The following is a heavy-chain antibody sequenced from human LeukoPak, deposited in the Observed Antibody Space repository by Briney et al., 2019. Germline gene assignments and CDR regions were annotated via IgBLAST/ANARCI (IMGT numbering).Heavy chain of an antibody. Sequence: GGSLRLSCAASGFTFSRYAVHWVRQAPGKGLEGAAVISYDGSNKYYADSVKGRFTISRDNSKNTLYLQMNSLRAEDTAVYYCARAEVGATSQFDYWGQGTLVTVS. V-gene: IGHV3-30-3*01. J-gene: IGHJ4*02. CDR2: ISYDGSNK. CDR3: ARAEVGATSQFDY. D-gene: IGHD1-26*01. CDR1: GFTFSRYA.